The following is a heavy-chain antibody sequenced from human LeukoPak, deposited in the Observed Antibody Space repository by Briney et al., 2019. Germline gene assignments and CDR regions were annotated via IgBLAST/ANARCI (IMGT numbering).Heavy chain of an antibody. CDR3: ARYCSGASCYSGVDY. V-gene: IGHV3-23*01. CDR2: ISSNGGST. D-gene: IGHD2-15*01. Sequence: GGSLRLSCAASGFTFGSYMMTWVRQAPGRGLEWVSTISSNGGSTYYADSVKGWFTISRDNSKNTLYLQMSSLRAEDTAVYYCARYCSGASCYSGVDYWGQGTLVPVSS. CDR1: GFTFGSYM. J-gene: IGHJ4*02.